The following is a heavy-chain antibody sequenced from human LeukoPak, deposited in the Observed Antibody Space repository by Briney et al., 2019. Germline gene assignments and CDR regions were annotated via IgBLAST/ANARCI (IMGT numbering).Heavy chain of an antibody. V-gene: IGHV3-66*02. J-gene: IGHJ5*02. D-gene: IGHD3-22*01. CDR3: ARDLGYYDSSGYYHWFDP. Sequence: PGGSLRLSCAASGFTFSSNYMSWVRQAPGKGLEWVSVIYSGGSAYYADSVKGRFTISRDNSKNTLYLQMNGLRAEDTAVYYCARDLGYYDSSGYYHWFDPWGQGTLVTVSS. CDR2: IYSGGSA. CDR1: GFTFSSNY.